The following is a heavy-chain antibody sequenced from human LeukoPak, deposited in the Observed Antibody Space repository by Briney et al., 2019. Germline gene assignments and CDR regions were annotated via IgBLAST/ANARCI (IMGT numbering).Heavy chain of an antibody. CDR3: ARQGLYDSSDFWTFQH. CDR1: GFTFSDYY. D-gene: IGHD3/OR15-3a*01. J-gene: IGHJ1*01. CDR2: IRDSSGYK. Sequence: GGSLRLSCAASGFTFSDYYMSWIRQTPGKGLEWVSYIRDSSGYKNYADSLKGRFTISRDNAKNSVYLQMNSLSAEDTAVYYCARQGLYDSSDFWTFQHWGQGTLVTVSS. V-gene: IGHV3-11*06.